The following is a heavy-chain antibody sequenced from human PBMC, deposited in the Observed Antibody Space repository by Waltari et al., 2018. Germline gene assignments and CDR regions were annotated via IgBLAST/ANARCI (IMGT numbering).Heavy chain of an antibody. CDR1: GFTFRSYW. D-gene: IGHD5-18*01. V-gene: IGHV3-74*01. CDR2: VNSDGSST. Sequence: EVQLVESGGGLVQPGGSLRLSCAASGFTFRSYWMQWVRQAPGKGLVWVSHVNSDGSSTSYADSVKGRFTTSRDNAKDTLYLQMNSLRDEDTAVYYCVREWGYGENGLDVWGQGTTVTVSS. J-gene: IGHJ6*02. CDR3: VREWGYGENGLDV.